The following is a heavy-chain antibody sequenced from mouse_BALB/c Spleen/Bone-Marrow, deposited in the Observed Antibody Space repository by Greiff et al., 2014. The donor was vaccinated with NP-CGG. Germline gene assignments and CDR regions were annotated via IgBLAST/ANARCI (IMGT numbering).Heavy chain of an antibody. Sequence: EVQGVESGGDLVKPGGSLKLSCAASGFTFSTYGMSWVRQTPDKRLEWVATISSGGGYTHYPDSVKGRFTISRDNANNTLYLQMSSLKSEDTAMYYCTRQRNWDHYAMDYWGQGTSVTVSS. J-gene: IGHJ4*01. CDR3: TRQRNWDHYAMDY. D-gene: IGHD4-1*01. CDR2: ISSGGGYT. V-gene: IGHV5-6*01. CDR1: GFTFSTYG.